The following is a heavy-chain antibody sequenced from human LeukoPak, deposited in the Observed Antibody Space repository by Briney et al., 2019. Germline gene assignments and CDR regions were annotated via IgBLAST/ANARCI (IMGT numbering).Heavy chain of an antibody. V-gene: IGHV3-7*01. Sequence: GGSLRLSCAASGFTFSSYWMSWVSQAPGKGLEWVANIKQDGSEKYYVDSVKGRFTISRDNAKNSLYLQMNSLRAEDTAVYYCARMDTARLHAFDIWGQGTMVTVSS. CDR1: GFTFSSYW. J-gene: IGHJ3*02. D-gene: IGHD5-18*01. CDR2: IKQDGSEK. CDR3: ARMDTARLHAFDI.